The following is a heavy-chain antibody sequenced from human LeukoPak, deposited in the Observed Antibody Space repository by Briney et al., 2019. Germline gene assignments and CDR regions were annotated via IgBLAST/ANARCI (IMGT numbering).Heavy chain of an antibody. Sequence: SETLSLTCAVSGYSISSGYYWGWIRQPPGKGLEWIGTIYQSGSTNYNPSLKSRVTISVDTSKNQFSLNLSSVTAAATAVYYCARRVFPDYFDYWGQGTLVTVSS. J-gene: IGHJ4*02. CDR3: ARRVFPDYFDY. CDR2: IYQSGST. D-gene: IGHD3-10*01. V-gene: IGHV4-38-2*01. CDR1: GYSISSGYY.